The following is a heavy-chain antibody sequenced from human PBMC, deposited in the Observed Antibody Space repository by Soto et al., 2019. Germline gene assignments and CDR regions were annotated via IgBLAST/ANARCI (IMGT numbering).Heavy chain of an antibody. CDR2: ISTSKGNT. CDR1: GYTFTSYG. J-gene: IGHJ4*02. CDR3: ATRSPAFDY. V-gene: IGHV1-18*01. Sequence: GPGVKKPGAAVKVSCKTSGYTFTSYGISWVRQAPGQGLEWMGWISTSKGNTNYAQKFQGRVTMTTDTSTNTAYLELRSLRSDDTAVYYCATRSPAFDYWGQGTLVTVSS.